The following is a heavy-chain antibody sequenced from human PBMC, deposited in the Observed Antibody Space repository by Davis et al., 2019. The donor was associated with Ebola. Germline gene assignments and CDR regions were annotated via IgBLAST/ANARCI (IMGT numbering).Heavy chain of an antibody. CDR3: ARDRGLIAAAGTKDY. J-gene: IGHJ4*02. Sequence: ASVQVSCKASGYTFTSYYMHWVRQAPGQGLEWMGIINPSGGSTSYAQKFQGRVTMTRDTSTSTAYMELRSLRSDDTAVYYCARDRGLIAAAGTKDYWGQGTLVTVSS. D-gene: IGHD6-13*01. CDR1: GYTFTSYY. V-gene: IGHV1-46*01. CDR2: INPSGGST.